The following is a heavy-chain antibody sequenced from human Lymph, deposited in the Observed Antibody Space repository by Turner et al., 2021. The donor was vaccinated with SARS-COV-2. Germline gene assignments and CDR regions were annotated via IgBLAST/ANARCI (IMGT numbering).Heavy chain of an antibody. CDR2: IYSSEST. CDR3: ARQGWLRGYFDY. D-gene: IGHD5-18*01. J-gene: IGHJ4*02. CDR1: GGSVTSSSYY. Sequence: QVQLQESGPGLVKPSETLSLTCTVSGGSVTSSSYYWGWIRQPPGKGLEWIGNIYSSESTYYNPSLKSRVTISVDTSKNQFSLKLSSVTAADTAVYYCARQGWLRGYFDYWSQGTLVTVSS. V-gene: IGHV4-39*01.